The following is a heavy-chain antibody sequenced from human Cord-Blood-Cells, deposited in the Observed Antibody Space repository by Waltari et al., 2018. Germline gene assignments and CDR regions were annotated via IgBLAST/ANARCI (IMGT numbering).Heavy chain of an antibody. CDR1: GGTFSSYA. V-gene: IGHV1-69*01. CDR3: ARDRGDGYNHWYFDL. CDR2: IIPIFGTA. J-gene: IGHJ2*01. D-gene: IGHD5-12*01. Sequence: QVQLVQSGAEVKKPGSSVKVSCKASGGTFSSYAISWLRPAPGPGLEWMGGIIPIFGTANYAQKFQGRVTITADESTSTAYMELSSLRSEDTAVYYCARDRGDGYNHWYFDLWGRGTLVTVSS.